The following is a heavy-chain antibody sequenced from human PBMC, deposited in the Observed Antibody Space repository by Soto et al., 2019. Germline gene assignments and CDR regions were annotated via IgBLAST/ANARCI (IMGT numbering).Heavy chain of an antibody. CDR2: ISGSGGST. Sequence: HPGGSLKLSCAACGVSVRSYAMSWVRQAPGKGLEWVSAISGSGGSTYYADSVKGRFTISRDNSKNTLYLQMNSLRAEDTAVYYCAKNYLLSPPPPTAYRRHRTPVPVSP. V-gene: IGHV3-23*01. CDR1: GVSVRSYA. D-gene: IGHD1-7*01. CDR3: AKNYLLSPPPPTAY. J-gene: IGHJ4*01.